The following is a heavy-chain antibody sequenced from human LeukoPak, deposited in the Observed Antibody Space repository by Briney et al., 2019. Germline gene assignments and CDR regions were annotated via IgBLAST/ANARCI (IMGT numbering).Heavy chain of an antibody. CDR2: ISYDGSNK. Sequence: PGGSLRLSCAASGFTFSSYAMHWVRQAPGKGLEWVAVISYDGSNKYYADSVKGRFTISRDNSKNTLYLQMNSLRAEDTAVYYCARVDTAMAYFDYWGQGTLVTVSS. V-gene: IGHV3-30-3*01. CDR3: ARVDTAMAYFDY. CDR1: GFTFSSYA. D-gene: IGHD5-18*01. J-gene: IGHJ4*02.